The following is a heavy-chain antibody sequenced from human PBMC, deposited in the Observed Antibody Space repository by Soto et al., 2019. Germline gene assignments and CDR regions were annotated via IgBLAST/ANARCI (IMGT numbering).Heavy chain of an antibody. CDR1: GITISNYP. J-gene: IGHJ4*02. CDR2: ISGSGDRT. D-gene: IGHD3-22*01. CDR3: VKDDGGYPSTAPH. Sequence: EVQLLESGGGLVQPGGSLRLSCAASGITISNYPMSWVRQAPVKVLDWVSGISGSGDRTYYADSAKVRFTISKDISRNSLSLQLASLGVEDTAVYFCVKDDGGYPSTAPHWGQGTLVTVSS. V-gene: IGHV3-23*01.